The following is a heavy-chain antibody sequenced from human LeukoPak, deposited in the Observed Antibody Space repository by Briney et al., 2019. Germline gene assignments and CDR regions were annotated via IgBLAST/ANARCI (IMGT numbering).Heavy chain of an antibody. CDR1: GYSFNTYW. J-gene: IGHJ4*02. Sequence: GESLKISCKGSGYSFNTYWIGWVRQLPGKGVEWMGIIYPGDSDTKYSPSCQGKVTISADKSISTAYLQWSSLKASDTAMYYCARVRDTQAARYYFDDWGQGTLVTVSS. V-gene: IGHV5-51*01. CDR2: IYPGDSDT. CDR3: ARVRDTQAARYYFDD. D-gene: IGHD3-9*01.